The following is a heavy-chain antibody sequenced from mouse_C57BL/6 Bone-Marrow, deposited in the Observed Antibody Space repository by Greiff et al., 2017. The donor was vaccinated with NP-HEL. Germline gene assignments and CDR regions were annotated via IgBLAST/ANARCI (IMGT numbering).Heavy chain of an antibody. J-gene: IGHJ2*01. D-gene: IGHD1-1*01. CDR3: AIYYDYFDY. V-gene: IGHV1-52*01. Sequence: QVQLQQPGAELVRPGSSVKLSCKASGYTFTSSWMHWVKQRPIQGLEWIGNIDPSDSETPYNQKFKDKATLTVDKSSSTAYLQLSSLTSEDSAVYYCAIYYDYFDYWGQGTTLTVSS. CDR2: IDPSDSET. CDR1: GYTFTSSW.